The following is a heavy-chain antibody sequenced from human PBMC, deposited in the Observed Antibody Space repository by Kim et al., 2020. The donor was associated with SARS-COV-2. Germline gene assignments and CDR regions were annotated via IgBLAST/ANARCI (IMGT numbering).Heavy chain of an antibody. D-gene: IGHD3-3*01. CDR3: ARERVLRFLEWDYYYYYGMDV. V-gene: IGHV7-4-1*02. CDR1: GYTFTSYA. CDR2: INTNTGNP. J-gene: IGHJ6*02. Sequence: ASVKVSCKASGYTFTSYAMNWVRQAPGQGLEWMGWINTNTGNPTYAQGFTGRFVFSLDTSVSTAYLQISSLKAEDTAVYYCARERVLRFLEWDYYYYYGMDVWGQGTTVTASS.